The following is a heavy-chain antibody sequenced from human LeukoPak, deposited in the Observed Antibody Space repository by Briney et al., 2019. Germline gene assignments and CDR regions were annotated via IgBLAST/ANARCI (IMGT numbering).Heavy chain of an antibody. CDR1: GGSFSGHS. D-gene: IGHD3-3*01. CDR2: INHSGSI. CDR3: ARVRKGNDAFDV. V-gene: IGHV4-34*01. J-gene: IGHJ3*01. Sequence: SETLSLTCAVYGGSFSGHSWSWVRQPPGKGLEWIGEINHSGSINYNPSLRSRVTISVDTSKNQFSLRLSSVTAADTAVYYCARVRKGNDAFDVWGQGTMVTVSS.